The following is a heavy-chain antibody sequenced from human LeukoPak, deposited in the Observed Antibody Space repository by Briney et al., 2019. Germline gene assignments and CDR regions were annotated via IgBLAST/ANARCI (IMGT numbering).Heavy chain of an antibody. Sequence: GGSLRLSCAVSGITLSNYGMTWVRQAPGKGLEWVAGISDTGGRTNYADSVKGRFTISRDNSKNTLYLQMNSLRAEDTAVYYCARQSSGSSFDYWGQGTLVTVSS. CDR1: GITLSNYG. V-gene: IGHV3-23*01. CDR2: ISDTGGRT. CDR3: ARQSSGSSFDY. D-gene: IGHD1-26*01. J-gene: IGHJ4*02.